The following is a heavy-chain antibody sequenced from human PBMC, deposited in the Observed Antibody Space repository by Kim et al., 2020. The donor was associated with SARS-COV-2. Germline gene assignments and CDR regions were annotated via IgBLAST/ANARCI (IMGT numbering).Heavy chain of an antibody. CDR3: ARNEVPAASNYYYGMDV. V-gene: IGHV5-51*01. J-gene: IGHJ6*02. Sequence: GESLKISCKGSGYSFTSYWIGWVRQMPGKGLEWMGIIYPGDSDTRYSPSFQGQVTISADKSISTAYLQWSSLKASDTAMYYCARNEVPAASNYYYGMDVWGQGTTVTVSS. D-gene: IGHD2-2*01. CDR2: IYPGDSDT. CDR1: GYSFTSYW.